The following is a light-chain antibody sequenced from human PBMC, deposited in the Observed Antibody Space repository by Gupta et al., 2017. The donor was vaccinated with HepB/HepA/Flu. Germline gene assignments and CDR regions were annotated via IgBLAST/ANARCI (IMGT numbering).Light chain of an antibody. CDR1: QSVSSN. CDR2: GAS. CDR3: QQYNNWFGP. V-gene: IGKV3-15*01. Sequence: EIVMTQSPATLSVSPGERATLSCRASQSVSSNLAWYQQKPGQAPRLLIYGASTRATGIPARFSGSGSGTEFTLTISSLQSEDFAVYYCQQYNNWFGPFGQGTXVEIK. J-gene: IGKJ1*01.